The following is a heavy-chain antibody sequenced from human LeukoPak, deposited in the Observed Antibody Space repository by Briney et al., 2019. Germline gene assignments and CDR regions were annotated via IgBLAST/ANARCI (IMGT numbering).Heavy chain of an antibody. CDR3: ARHPDYYDSSGHFYVEAFHI. CDR2: VYYGGTT. Sequence: PSETLSLTCTVSGGSISSSPYYWAWIRQPPGKGLEWIGRVYYGGTTYYTQSLKSRGTISVDTSKSQYSLTLSSVTAADTAVFYCARHPDYYDSSGHFYVEAFHIWGQGTMVTVSS. D-gene: IGHD3-22*01. J-gene: IGHJ3*02. CDR1: GGSISSSPYY. V-gene: IGHV4-39*01.